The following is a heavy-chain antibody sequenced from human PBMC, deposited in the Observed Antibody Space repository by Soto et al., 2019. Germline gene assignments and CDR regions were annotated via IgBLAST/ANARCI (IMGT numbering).Heavy chain of an antibody. D-gene: IGHD3-10*01. CDR3: ARYDYGSGDDYNIDY. J-gene: IGHJ4*02. V-gene: IGHV4-4*02. Sequence: HVQLQESGPGLVKPSGTLSLTCAVSGDSISSMNWWSWVRQPPGKGLEWIGEIHHSGSTNYNPSLMSRVTISVDKSKNQFSLKLTSVTAADPAVYYCARYDYGSGDDYNIDYWGQGTLVTVSS. CDR1: GDSISSMNW. CDR2: IHHSGST.